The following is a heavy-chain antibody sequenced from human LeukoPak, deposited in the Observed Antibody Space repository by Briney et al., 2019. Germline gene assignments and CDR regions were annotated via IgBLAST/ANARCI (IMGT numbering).Heavy chain of an antibody. J-gene: IGHJ6*02. CDR2: IYYSGST. V-gene: IGHV4-59*08. CDR3: ASHKAATGYYYYGMDV. Sequence: SETLSLTCTVSGGSLSSYYWSWIRQPPGKGLEWIGYIYYSGSTNYNPSLKSRVTISVDTSKNQFSLKLSSVTAADTAVYYCASHKAATGYYYYGMDVWGQGTTVTVSS. D-gene: IGHD2-15*01. CDR1: GGSLSSYY.